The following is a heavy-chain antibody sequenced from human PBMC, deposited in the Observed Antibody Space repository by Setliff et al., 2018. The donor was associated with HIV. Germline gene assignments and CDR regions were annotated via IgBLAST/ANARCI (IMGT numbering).Heavy chain of an antibody. CDR3: ARRGESTGSWFSSWYSYDMDV. V-gene: IGHV4-39*01. D-gene: IGHD2-15*01. CDR1: GVSLSSESYY. J-gene: IGHJ6*02. Sequence: SLTCTVSGVSLSSESYYWGWVRQPPGKALEWVGSMYYNGKIFYNPSLRSRVTIFVDSSKNELSLRLQSVTAADTAVYYCARRGESTGSWFSSWYSYDMDVWGQGTTVTVSS. CDR2: MYYNGKI.